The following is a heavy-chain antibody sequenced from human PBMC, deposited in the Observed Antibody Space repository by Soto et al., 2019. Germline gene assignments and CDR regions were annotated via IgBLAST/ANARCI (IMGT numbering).Heavy chain of an antibody. V-gene: IGHV3-48*02. J-gene: IGHJ4*02. Sequence: EAQLVESGGGLVQPGGSLRLSCAASEFTFSSYSMNWVRQAPGKGLEWISYISSSSSTIYYADCVRGRFTISRDNAKNSLYLQMTNQRDVDTGVYYCARDSLPGWHFDYWGQGTLVTVSS. D-gene: IGHD2-15*01. CDR1: EFTFSSYS. CDR3: ARDSLPGWHFDY. CDR2: ISSSSSTI.